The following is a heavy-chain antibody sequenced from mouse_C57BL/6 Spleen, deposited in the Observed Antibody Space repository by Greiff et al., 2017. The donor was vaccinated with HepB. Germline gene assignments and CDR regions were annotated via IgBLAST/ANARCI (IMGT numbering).Heavy chain of an antibody. J-gene: IGHJ4*01. D-gene: IGHD1-1*01. CDR3: ARGYYGSSPYAMDY. Sequence: QVQLQQSGPELLKPGASVKISCKASGYSFTSYYIHWVKQRPGQGLEWIGWIYPGSGNTKYNEKFKGKATLTADTSSSTAYMQLSSLTSEDSAVYYCARGYYGSSPYAMDYWGQGTSVTVSS. V-gene: IGHV1-66*01. CDR1: GYSFTSYY. CDR2: IYPGSGNT.